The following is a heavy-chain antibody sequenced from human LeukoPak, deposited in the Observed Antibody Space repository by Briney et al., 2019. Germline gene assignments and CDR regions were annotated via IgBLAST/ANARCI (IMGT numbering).Heavy chain of an antibody. CDR3: ARVVTVSLDI. CDR2: LHSGGST. Sequence: GGSLRLSCAASGFTVSSSYMSWVRQAPGKGLEWVSVLHSGGSTYYADSVKGRFTISRDNSKNTLYLQMNSLRAEDTAVYYCARVVTVSLDIWGQGTMVTVSS. CDR1: GFTVSSSY. D-gene: IGHD3-3*01. J-gene: IGHJ3*02. V-gene: IGHV3-53*01.